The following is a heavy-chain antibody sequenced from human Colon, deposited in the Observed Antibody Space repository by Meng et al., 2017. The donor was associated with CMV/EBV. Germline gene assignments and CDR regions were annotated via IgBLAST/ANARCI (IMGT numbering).Heavy chain of an antibody. CDR1: GFAFSNYW. CDR2: INSDGSST. Sequence: SCAASGFAFSNYWMHWVRQAPGKGLVWVSRINSDGSSTSYADSVKGRFTISRDNAKNTLYLQMKSLRAEDTAVYYCARVAVVVVGSTARGSYNWFDPWGQGTLVTVSS. J-gene: IGHJ5*02. D-gene: IGHD2-15*01. V-gene: IGHV3-74*01. CDR3: ARVAVVVVGSTARGSYNWFDP.